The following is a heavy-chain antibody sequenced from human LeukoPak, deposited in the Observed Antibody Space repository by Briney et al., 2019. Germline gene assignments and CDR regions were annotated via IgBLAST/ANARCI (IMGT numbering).Heavy chain of an antibody. V-gene: IGHV3-33*01. CDR1: GFTFSSYG. D-gene: IGHD5-18*01. CDR2: IWYDGSNK. J-gene: IGHJ4*02. Sequence: GGSLRLSRAASGFTFSSYGMHWVRQAPGKGLEWVAVIWYDGSNKYYADSVKGRFTISRDNSKNTLYPQMNSLRAEDTAVYYCARGGYGPVDYWGQGTLVTVSS. CDR3: ARGGYGPVDY.